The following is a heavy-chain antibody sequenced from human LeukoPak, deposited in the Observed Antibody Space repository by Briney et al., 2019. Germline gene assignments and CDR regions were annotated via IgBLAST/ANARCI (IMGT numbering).Heavy chain of an antibody. CDR3: ARDTYYGSGSYPN. Sequence: GGSLRLSCVASGFTFSSYSMNWVRQAPGKGLEWVSYISSSSSTIYYADSVKGRFTISRDNAKNSLYLQMNSLRAEDTAVYYCARDTYYGSGSYPNWGQGTLVTVSS. D-gene: IGHD3-10*01. CDR2: ISSSSSTI. CDR1: GFTFSSYS. V-gene: IGHV3-48*01. J-gene: IGHJ4*02.